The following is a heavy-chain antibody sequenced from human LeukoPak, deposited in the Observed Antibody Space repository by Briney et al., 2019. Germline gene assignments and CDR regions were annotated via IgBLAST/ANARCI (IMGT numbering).Heavy chain of an antibody. CDR3: VRDEDPTYYED. J-gene: IGHJ4*02. CDR1: GFTFSTYE. Sequence: GGSLRLSCAASGFTFSTYEMNWVRQAPGKGLEWVSYISNRGSTVYNADSVKGRFTISRDNARNSVYLQMNSLRAEDTAVYYCVRDEDPTYYEDWGQGTLVTVSS. V-gene: IGHV3-48*03. CDR2: ISNRGSTV.